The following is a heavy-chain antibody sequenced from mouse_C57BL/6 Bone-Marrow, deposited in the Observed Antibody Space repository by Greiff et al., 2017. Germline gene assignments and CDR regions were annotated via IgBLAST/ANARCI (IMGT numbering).Heavy chain of an antibody. V-gene: IGHV2-9-1*01. Sequence: VKLMESGPGLVAPSQSLSITCTVSGFSLTSYAISWVRQPPGKGLEWLGVIWTGGGTNYNSALKSRLSISKDNSKSQVFLKMNSLQTDDTARYYCARSNYYGSSPYWYFDVWGTGTTVTVSS. CDR1: GFSLTSYA. CDR3: ARSNYYGSSPYWYFDV. CDR2: IWTGGGT. J-gene: IGHJ1*03. D-gene: IGHD1-1*01.